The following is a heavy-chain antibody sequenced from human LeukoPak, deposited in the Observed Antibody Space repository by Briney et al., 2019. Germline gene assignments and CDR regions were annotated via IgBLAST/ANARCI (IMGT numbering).Heavy chain of an antibody. J-gene: IGHJ6*03. CDR1: GLTFSSYA. V-gene: IGHV3-23*01. CDR3: AKEASSWYCCVYMDV. CDR2: ISGSGGST. D-gene: IGHD6-13*01. Sequence: GGSPRLSCAASGLTFSSYAMSLVPQAPGKGLEWVSAISGSGGSTYYAHSVKGRFTISRDNSKNTLYLQMNSLRAEDTAVYYCAKEASSWYCCVYMDVWGKGTTVTVSS.